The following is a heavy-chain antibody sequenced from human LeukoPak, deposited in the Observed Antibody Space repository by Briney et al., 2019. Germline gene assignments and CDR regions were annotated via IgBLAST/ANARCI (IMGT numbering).Heavy chain of an antibody. V-gene: IGHV3-23*01. CDR2: ISGSGGST. J-gene: IGHJ1*01. CDR1: GFTFSSYA. CDR3: AKHPIVVVISGYFQH. Sequence: GGSLRLSCAASGFTFSSYAMSWVRRAPGKGLEWVSAISGSGGSTYYADSVKGRFTISRDNSKNTLYLQMNSLRAEDTAVYYCAKHPIVVVISGYFQHWGQGTLVTVSS. D-gene: IGHD2-21*01.